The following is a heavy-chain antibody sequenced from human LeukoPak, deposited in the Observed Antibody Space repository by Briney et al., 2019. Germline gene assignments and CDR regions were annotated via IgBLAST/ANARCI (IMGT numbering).Heavy chain of an antibody. CDR2: ISYDGSNK. D-gene: IGHD1-26*01. Sequence: PGGSLRLSCAASGFTFSSYGMHWVRQAPGKGLEWVAVISYDGSNKYYADSVKGRFTISRDNSKNTLYLQMNSLRAEDTAVYYCAKDGNFGWELLYYFDYWGQGTLVTVSS. CDR3: AKDGNFGWELLYYFDY. V-gene: IGHV3-30*18. CDR1: GFTFSSYG. J-gene: IGHJ4*02.